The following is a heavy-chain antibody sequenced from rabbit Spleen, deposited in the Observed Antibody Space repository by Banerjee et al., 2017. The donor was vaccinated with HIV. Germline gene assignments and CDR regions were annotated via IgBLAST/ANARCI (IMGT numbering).Heavy chain of an antibody. CDR1: GFSFSAGYY. Sequence: QSLEESGGDLVKPGASLTLTCTASGFSFSAGYYMCWVRQVPGKGLEWIACIHGGISRSTVYASWATGRFTFSRTSSTTVTLQMTSLTAADTAAYFCARDLTGIIGWNFYLWGQGTLVPS. CDR3: ARDLTGIIGWNFYL. D-gene: IGHD1-1*01. V-gene: IGHV1S40*01. CDR2: IHGGISRST. J-gene: IGHJ6*01.